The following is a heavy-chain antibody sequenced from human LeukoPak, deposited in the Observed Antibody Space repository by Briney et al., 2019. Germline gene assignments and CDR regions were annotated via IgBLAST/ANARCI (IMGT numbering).Heavy chain of an antibody. CDR2: IHPGEYER. Sequence: GDSLKISRKASGYRFTSYWIGWVRQMPGKGLEWMGVIHPGEYERRYSPSFEGQVTISADKSISTAYMQWSSLKASDTAMYYCARRTDSGWKWFDPWGQGTLVTVSS. J-gene: IGHJ5*02. D-gene: IGHD6-25*01. V-gene: IGHV5-51*01. CDR3: ARRTDSGWKWFDP. CDR1: GYRFTSYW.